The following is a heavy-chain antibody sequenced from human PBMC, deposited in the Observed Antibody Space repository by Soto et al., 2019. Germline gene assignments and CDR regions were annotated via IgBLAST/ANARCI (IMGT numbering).Heavy chain of an antibody. CDR1: GGSIISYY. V-gene: IGHV4-59*08. J-gene: IGHJ4*02. D-gene: IGHD3-16*01. CDR2: IYYSGST. Sequence: PLEILSLTCTVSGGSIISYYWSWIRQPPGKGLEWIGYIYYSGSTNYNPSLKSRVTISVDTSKNQFSLKLSSVTAADTAVYYCARHMIPGPEYYFDYWGQGTLVTAPQ. CDR3: ARHMIPGPEYYFDY.